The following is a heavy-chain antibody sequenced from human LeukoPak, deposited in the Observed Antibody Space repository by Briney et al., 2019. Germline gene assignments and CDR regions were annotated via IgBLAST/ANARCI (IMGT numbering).Heavy chain of an antibody. Sequence: SETLSLTCTVSGCSISSGYYWGWIRQPPGKGLEWIGSIYHSGSTYYNPSLKSRVTISVDTSKNQFSLKLSSVTAADTAVYYCARDMGSSSDYWGQGTLVTVSS. D-gene: IGHD6-6*01. CDR3: ARDMGSSSDY. V-gene: IGHV4-38-2*02. CDR1: GCSISSGYY. CDR2: IYHSGST. J-gene: IGHJ4*02.